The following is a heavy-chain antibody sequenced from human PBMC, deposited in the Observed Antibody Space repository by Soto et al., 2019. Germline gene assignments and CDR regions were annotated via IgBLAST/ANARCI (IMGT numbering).Heavy chain of an antibody. Sequence: EVQLLESGGGLVQPGGSLRLSCAASGFTFSSYAMSWVRQAPGKGLEWVSAISGSGGSTYYADSVKGRFTISRDNAKNTLYLQMKSRRAEDTAVYYCAKDSSGANNWFDPWGQGTLVTVSS. V-gene: IGHV3-23*01. CDR1: GFTFSSYA. D-gene: IGHD6-19*01. CDR3: AKDSSGANNWFDP. J-gene: IGHJ5*02. CDR2: ISGSGGST.